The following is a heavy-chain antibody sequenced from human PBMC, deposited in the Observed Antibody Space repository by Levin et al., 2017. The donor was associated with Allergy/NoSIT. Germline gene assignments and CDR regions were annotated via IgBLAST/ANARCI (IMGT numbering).Heavy chain of an antibody. Sequence: PGGSLRLSCATSGFTFSHYAMHWVRQAPGKGLEWVTIISYDGTNKNYADSVRGRFTTSRDKSKSTLYLQMNSLRPEDTAVYYCAKSLSAYGSGSYDAFDIWGQGTMVTVSS. CDR2: ISYDGTNK. CDR1: GFTFSHYA. CDR3: AKSLSAYGSGSYDAFDI. D-gene: IGHD3-10*01. V-gene: IGHV3-30*18. J-gene: IGHJ3*02.